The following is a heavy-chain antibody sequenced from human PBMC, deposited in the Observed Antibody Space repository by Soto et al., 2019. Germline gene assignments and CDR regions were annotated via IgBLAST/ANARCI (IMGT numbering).Heavy chain of an antibody. CDR2: ISDGGAKE. CDR3: ARGRGVGRAATVDY. V-gene: IGHV3-33*08. D-gene: IGHD1-26*01. J-gene: IGHJ4*02. CDR1: GFIFSSYA. Sequence: PGGSLRLSCEASGFIFSSYAMHWVRQAPGKGLEWVAVISDGGAKESYADSVKDRFTISRDDSKNTLFLLINALRGDDTAVYYYARGRGVGRAATVDYWGRGSLFTVPS.